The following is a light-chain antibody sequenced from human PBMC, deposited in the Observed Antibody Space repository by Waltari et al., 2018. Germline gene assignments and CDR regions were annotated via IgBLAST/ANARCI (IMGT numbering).Light chain of an antibody. CDR1: RRYAGGYNP. CDR3: SSYTSSSTLV. V-gene: IGLV2-14*01. Sequence: QSALTQPASVSGSPGQSITISCPGTRRYAGGYNPVSWYQPHPGKAPKLMIYAVSNRPSGVSNRFSGSKSGNTASLTISGLQAEDEADYYCSSYTSSSTLVFGGGTKLTVL. J-gene: IGLJ2*01. CDR2: AVS.